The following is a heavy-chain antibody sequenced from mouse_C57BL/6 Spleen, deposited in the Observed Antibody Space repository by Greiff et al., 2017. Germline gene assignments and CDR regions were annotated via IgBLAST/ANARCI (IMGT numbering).Heavy chain of an antibody. CDR1: GYSITSGYY. J-gene: IGHJ1*03. V-gene: IGHV3-6*01. Sequence: EVQLQESGPGLVKPSQSLSLTCSVTGYSITSGYYWNWIRQFPGNKLEWMGYISYDGSNNYNPSLKNRISITRDTSKNQFFLKLNSVTTEDTATYYCARSAITTVGYFDVWGTGTTGTVSS. CDR3: ARSAITTVGYFDV. D-gene: IGHD1-1*01. CDR2: ISYDGSN.